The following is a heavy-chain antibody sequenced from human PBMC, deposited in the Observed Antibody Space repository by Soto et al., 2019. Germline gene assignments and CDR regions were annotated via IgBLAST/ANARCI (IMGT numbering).Heavy chain of an antibody. CDR2: ISYDGSNK. D-gene: IGHD3-22*01. J-gene: IGHJ5*02. CDR1: GFTFSSYG. V-gene: IGHV3-30*18. CDR3: AKAQDYYDSSGYYYPQFDP. Sequence: GGSLRLSCAASGFTFSSYGMHWVRQAPGKGLEWVAVISYDGSNKYYADSVKGRFTTSRDNSKNTLYLQMNSLRAEDTAVYYCAKAQDYYDSSGYYYPQFDPWGQGTLVTVSS.